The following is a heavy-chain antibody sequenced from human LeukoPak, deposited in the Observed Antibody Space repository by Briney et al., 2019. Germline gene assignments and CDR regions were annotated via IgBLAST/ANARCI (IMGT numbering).Heavy chain of an antibody. CDR1: XFXXXXXX. V-gene: IGHV3-33*01. Sequence: PGGSLRLSCAASXFXXXXXXXXXVXXXXXXXXXXXXXXWYDGTNEYHADSVKGRFTISRDNSKNTVYLQMNSLRAEDTAVYYCARVVWYGSGSQIFEYWGQGTLVTVSS. CDR2: XWYDGTNE. J-gene: IGHJ4*02. CDR3: ARVVWYGSGSQIFEY. D-gene: IGHD3-10*01.